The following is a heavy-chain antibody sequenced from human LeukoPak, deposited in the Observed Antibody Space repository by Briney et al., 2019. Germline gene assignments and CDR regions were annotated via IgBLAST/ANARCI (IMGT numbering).Heavy chain of an antibody. J-gene: IGHJ4*02. Sequence: SGTLSLTRAVSVGSISVDTWNSICQTPGKRLESIGYIYYSGSTNYNPSLTSRVTISVDTSKNQFSVKLSAVTAADTAMYYCAREGYARYYFDYWGQGTLVTVSS. D-gene: IGHD2-15*01. CDR1: VGSISVDT. V-gene: IGHV4-59*01. CDR2: IYYSGST. CDR3: AREGYARYYFDY.